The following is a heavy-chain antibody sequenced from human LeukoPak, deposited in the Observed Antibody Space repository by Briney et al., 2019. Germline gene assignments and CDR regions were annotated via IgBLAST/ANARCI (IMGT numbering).Heavy chain of an antibody. D-gene: IGHD3-10*01. CDR1: GFTFSGSV. J-gene: IGHJ6*03. CDR3: ARVIAARERAWFGELRLYYYSYIDV. V-gene: IGHV3-30*02. Sequence: GGSLRLSCAASGFTFSGSVMHWVRQAPGKGLEWVSFIRYDGSNEYYADSVRGRFTISRDNSKNTLYLQMNSLRAEDTAVYYCARVIAARERAWFGELRLYYYSYIDVWGKGTTVTISS. CDR2: IRYDGSNE.